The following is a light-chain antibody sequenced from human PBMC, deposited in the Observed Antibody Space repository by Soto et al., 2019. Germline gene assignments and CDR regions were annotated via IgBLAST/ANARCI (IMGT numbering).Light chain of an antibody. J-gene: IGLJ3*02. CDR1: SSNIGAGYD. CDR2: GNN. V-gene: IGLV1-40*01. CDR3: QSYDSSLNWV. Sequence: QAVVTQPPSVSGAPGQRVTISCTGSSSNIGAGYDVHWYQLLPGTAPKLLIYGNNNRPSGVPDRFSGAKSGTSASLAITGLQAEDEADYYCQSYDSSLNWVFGGGTQLTVL.